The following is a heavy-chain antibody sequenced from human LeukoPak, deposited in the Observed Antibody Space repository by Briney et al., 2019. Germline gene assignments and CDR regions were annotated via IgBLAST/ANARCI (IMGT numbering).Heavy chain of an antibody. Sequence: KASETLSLTCTVSGGSISSYYWSWIRQPPGKGLEWIGYIYYSGSTNYNPSLKSRVTISEDTSENQFSLKLSSVTAADTAVYYCARGGYSSSWYEYNWFDPWGQGTLVTVSS. D-gene: IGHD6-13*01. J-gene: IGHJ5*02. V-gene: IGHV4-59*08. CDR1: GGSISSYY. CDR2: IYYSGST. CDR3: ARGGYSSSWYEYNWFDP.